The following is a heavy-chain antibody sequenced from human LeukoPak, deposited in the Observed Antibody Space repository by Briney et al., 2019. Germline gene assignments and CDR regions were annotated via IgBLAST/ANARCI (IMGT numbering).Heavy chain of an antibody. V-gene: IGHV4-39*07. CDR2: IYYSGST. CDR1: GGSISSSSYY. Sequence: SETLSLTCTVSGGSISSSSYYGGWLRQPPGGGGEWIGSIYYSGSTYYNPSRKSRVTLSLDTPKNQFSLKLSSVTAADTAVYYCARDLGYGAPFDCWGQGTLVTVSS. D-gene: IGHD4-17*01. CDR3: ARDLGYGAPFDC. J-gene: IGHJ4*02.